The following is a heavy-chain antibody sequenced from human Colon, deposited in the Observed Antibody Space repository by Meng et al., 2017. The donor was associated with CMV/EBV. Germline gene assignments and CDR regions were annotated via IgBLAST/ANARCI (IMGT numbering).Heavy chain of an antibody. D-gene: IGHD3-16*01. V-gene: IGHV3-7*01. Sequence: GESLKISCAASGFTFSSYGMHWVRQAPGKGLEWVANMRQDGNEKYYVDSVKGRFTISRDNAKNSLSLQMNSLRAEDTAMYYCASEWGTSGYWGQGTLVTVSS. CDR2: MRQDGNEK. CDR3: ASEWGTSGY. J-gene: IGHJ4*02. CDR1: GFTFSSYG.